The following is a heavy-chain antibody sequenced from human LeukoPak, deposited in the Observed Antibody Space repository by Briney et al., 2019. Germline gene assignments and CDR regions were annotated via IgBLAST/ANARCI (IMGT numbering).Heavy chain of an antibody. D-gene: IGHD3-10*01. CDR3: ARRVGSGNYYSHWFDP. CDR1: GYTFTGYY. V-gene: IGHV1-2*02. CDR2: INPNSGGT. Sequence: APVKVSCKASGYTFTGYYMHWVRQAPGQGLEWMVGINPNSGGTNYAQKFQGRFTMTRDTSISTAYMELSRLRSPDTAVYYCARRVGSGNYYSHWFDPWGQGTLVTVSS. J-gene: IGHJ5*02.